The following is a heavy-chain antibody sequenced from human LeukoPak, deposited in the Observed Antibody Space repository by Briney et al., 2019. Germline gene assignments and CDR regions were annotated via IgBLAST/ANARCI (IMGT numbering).Heavy chain of an antibody. J-gene: IGHJ6*02. V-gene: IGHV1-69*05. CDR2: IIPIFGTA. Sequence: GASVRVSCKASGGTFSSYAISWVRQAPGQGLEWMGGIIPIFGTANYAQKFQGRVTITTDESTSTAYMELSSLRSEDTAVYYCARYRMRIDYGDYVDYYYGMDVWGQGTTVTVSS. CDR1: GGTFSSYA. CDR3: ARYRMRIDYGDYVDYYYGMDV. D-gene: IGHD4-17*01.